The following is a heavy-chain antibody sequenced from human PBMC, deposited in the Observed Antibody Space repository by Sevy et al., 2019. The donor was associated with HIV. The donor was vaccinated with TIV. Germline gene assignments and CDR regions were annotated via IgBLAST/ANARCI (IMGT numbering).Heavy chain of an antibody. J-gene: IGHJ4*02. CDR2: MNQDGNII. D-gene: IGHD3-22*01. CDR1: DLRNYW. V-gene: IGHV3-74*01. Sequence: GGSLRLSCVAFDLRNYWMHWVRQVPGKGLVWVSRMNQDGNIINYADSVKGRFIISRDNARNTLYLQMNSLRADDTAVYYCVRDFNGYSDYWGQGTLVTVSS. CDR3: VRDFNGYSDY.